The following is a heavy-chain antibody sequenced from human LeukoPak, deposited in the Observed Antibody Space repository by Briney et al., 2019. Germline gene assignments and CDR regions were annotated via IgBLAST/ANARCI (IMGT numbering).Heavy chain of an antibody. D-gene: IGHD6-6*01. J-gene: IGHJ4*02. CDR1: GGSFSGYY. V-gene: IGHV4-34*01. Sequence: SETLSLTCAVYGGSFSGYYWSWIRQPPGKGLNGMGEIILMESTNYNPSLKSRVTISVDTSKNQFSLKLSSVTAADTAVYYCARGVYSSSSGQAPTPDYFDYWGQGTLVTVSS. CDR3: ARGVYSSSSGQAPTPDYFDY. CDR2: IILMEST.